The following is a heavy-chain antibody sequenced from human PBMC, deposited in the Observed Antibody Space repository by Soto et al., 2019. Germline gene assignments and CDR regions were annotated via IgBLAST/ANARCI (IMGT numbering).Heavy chain of an antibody. CDR3: AHRRVQLVLDAFDI. J-gene: IGHJ3*02. Sequence: QITLKESGPTLVKPTQTLTLTCTFSGFSLSTSGVGVGWIRQPPGKALEWLALIYWDDDKRYSPSLKSRLTITKDTYKNQVVLTMTNMDPVDTATYYCAHRRVQLVLDAFDIWGQGTMVTVSS. CDR2: IYWDDDK. V-gene: IGHV2-5*02. CDR1: GFSLSTSGVG. D-gene: IGHD1-1*01.